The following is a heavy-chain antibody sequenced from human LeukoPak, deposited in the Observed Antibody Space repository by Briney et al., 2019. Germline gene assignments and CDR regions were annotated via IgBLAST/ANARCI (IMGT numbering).Heavy chain of an antibody. CDR1: GFTFSSYA. CDR3: ARDLDRAYFDY. CDR2: IYSGGST. Sequence: PGGSLRLSCAASGFTFSSYAMSWVRQAPGKGLEWVSVIYSGGSTYYADSVKGRFTISRDNSKNTLYLQMNSLRAEDTAVYYCARDLDRAYFDYWGQGTLVTVSS. D-gene: IGHD3/OR15-3a*01. J-gene: IGHJ4*02. V-gene: IGHV3-53*01.